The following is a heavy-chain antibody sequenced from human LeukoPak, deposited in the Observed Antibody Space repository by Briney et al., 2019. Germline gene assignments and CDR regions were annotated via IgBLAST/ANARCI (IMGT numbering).Heavy chain of an antibody. CDR3: ARVGDSYWYFDL. CDR2: IIPIFGTA. Sequence: ASVKVSCKASGYTFTSYGISWVRQAPGQGLEWMGGIIPIFGTANYAQKFQGRVTITADESTSTAYMELSSLRSEDTAVYYCARVGDSYWYFDLWGRGTLVTVSS. D-gene: IGHD5-24*01. J-gene: IGHJ2*01. CDR1: GYTFTSYG. V-gene: IGHV1-69*13.